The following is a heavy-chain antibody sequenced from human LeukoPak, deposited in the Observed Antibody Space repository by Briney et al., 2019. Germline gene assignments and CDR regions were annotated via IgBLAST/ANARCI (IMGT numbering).Heavy chain of an antibody. CDR2: ISAHYGDT. Sequence: ASVKVSCKASGYMFTNYGISWVRQAPGQGLEWMGWISAHYGDTNYDQKFQDRVTMTTDKSTSTAYMVLRNLTTDDTAVYYCARDRRVLVWVVDLGDTFDSWGQGTLVTVSS. J-gene: IGHJ5*01. V-gene: IGHV1-18*01. CDR1: GYMFTNYG. CDR3: ARDRRVLVWVVDLGDTFDS. D-gene: IGHD2-15*01.